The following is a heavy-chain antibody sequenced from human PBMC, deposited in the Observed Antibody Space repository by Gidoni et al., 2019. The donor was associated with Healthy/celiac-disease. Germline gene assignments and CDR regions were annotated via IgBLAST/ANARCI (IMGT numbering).Heavy chain of an antibody. J-gene: IGHJ5*02. CDR3: ASNYGSGSYYNEGGDWFDP. CDR2: IIPSLGRA. CDR1: GGTFSSYA. V-gene: IGHV1-69*04. Sequence: QVQLVQSGAEVKKPGSSVKVSCKASGGTFSSYAIRWVRQAPGQGLEWMGRIIPSLGRANYAQNFQGRVTITADKSTSTAYMELSSLRSEDTAVYYCASNYGSGSYYNEGGDWFDPWGQGTLVTVSS. D-gene: IGHD3-10*01.